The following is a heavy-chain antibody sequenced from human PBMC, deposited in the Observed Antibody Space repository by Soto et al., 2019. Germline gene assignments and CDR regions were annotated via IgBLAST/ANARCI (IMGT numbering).Heavy chain of an antibody. Sequence: ASEKVSCKASGYTFTSYGISWVRQAPGQGLEWMGWISAYNGNTNYAQKLQGRVTMTTDTSTSTAYMELRSLRSDDTAVYYCARDFYDILTGYSLRWFDPWGQGTLVTVSS. CDR1: GYTFTSYG. V-gene: IGHV1-18*01. CDR3: ARDFYDILTGYSLRWFDP. CDR2: ISAYNGNT. D-gene: IGHD3-9*01. J-gene: IGHJ5*02.